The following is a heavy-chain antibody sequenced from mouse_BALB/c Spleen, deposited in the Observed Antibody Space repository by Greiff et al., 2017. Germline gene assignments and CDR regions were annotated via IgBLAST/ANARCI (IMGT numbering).Heavy chain of an antibody. V-gene: IGHV14-1*02. CDR3: DRGGGLGGFDY. Sequence: VQLQQSGAELVRPGALVKLSCKASGFNIKDYYMHWVKQRPEQGLEWIGWIDPENGNTIYDPKFQGKASITADTSSNTAYLQLSSLTSEDTAVYYCDRGGGLGGFDYWGQGTTLTVSS. J-gene: IGHJ2*01. D-gene: IGHD2-2*01. CDR1: GFNIKDYY. CDR2: IDPENGNT.